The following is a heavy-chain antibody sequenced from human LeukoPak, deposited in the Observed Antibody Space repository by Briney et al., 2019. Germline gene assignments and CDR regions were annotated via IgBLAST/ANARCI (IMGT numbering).Heavy chain of an antibody. Sequence: GGSLRLSCAGSGFTFSSYWMHWVRKAPGKGLVWVSRIKSDGSSTSYADSVKGRFTIARDNAKNTLYLQMNSLRPEDTAVYYCARNDYLEDWGQGTLVTVPS. CDR2: IKSDGSST. CDR3: ARNDYLED. J-gene: IGHJ1*01. CDR1: GFTFSSYW. V-gene: IGHV3-74*01.